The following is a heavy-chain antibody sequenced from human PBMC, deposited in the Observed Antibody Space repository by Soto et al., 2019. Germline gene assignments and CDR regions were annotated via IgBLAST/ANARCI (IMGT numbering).Heavy chain of an antibody. CDR1: GFTFSSYA. Sequence: EVHLLESGGGLVQPGGSLRLSCAGSGFTFSSYAMIWVRQAPAEGLKWVSSISGSGDSTYYTESVKGRFTISRDNSNNTVYLQMNSLRPEDTAVYYCVKGRGSTCYKPRKYYGMDVWGQATTVSVSS. CDR3: VKGRGSTCYKPRKYYGMDV. CDR2: ISGSGDST. D-gene: IGHD3-9*01. J-gene: IGHJ6*02. V-gene: IGHV3-23*01.